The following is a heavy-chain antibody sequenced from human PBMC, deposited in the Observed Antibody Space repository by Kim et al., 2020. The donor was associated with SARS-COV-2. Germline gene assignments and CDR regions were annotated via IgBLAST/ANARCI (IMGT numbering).Heavy chain of an antibody. J-gene: IGHJ5*02. CDR1: GGSISSSSYY. V-gene: IGHV4-39*07. Sequence: SETLSLTCTVSGGSISSSSYYWGWIRQPPGKGLEWIGSIYYSGSTYYNPSLKSRVTISVDTSKNQFSLKLSSVTAADTAVYYCARKYCSGGSCYLDGDFNWCDPWGQGTLVTVSS. CDR3: ARKYCSGGSCYLDGDFNWCDP. D-gene: IGHD2-15*01. CDR2: IYYSGST.